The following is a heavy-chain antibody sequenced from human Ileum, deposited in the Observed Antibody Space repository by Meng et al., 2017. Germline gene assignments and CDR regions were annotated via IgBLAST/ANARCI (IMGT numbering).Heavy chain of an antibody. V-gene: IGHV4-4*02. J-gene: IGHJ2*01. CDR2: VYHSGST. CDR1: GGSIESNNW. Sequence: HVPLRESGPGLVKPSETPSLACAVSGGSIESNNWWTWIRQPPGQGLEWIGEVYHSGSTHYNPSLQSRVTISIDNSKNRFSLSLNSVTAADTAIYYCARADYVRYFDLWGRGTLVTVSS. CDR3: ARADYVRYFDL. D-gene: IGHD3-10*02.